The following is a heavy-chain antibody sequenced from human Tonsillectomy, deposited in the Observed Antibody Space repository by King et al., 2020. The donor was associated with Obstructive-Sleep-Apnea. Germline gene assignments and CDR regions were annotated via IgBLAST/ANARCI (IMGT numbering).Heavy chain of an antibody. CDR1: GFTFSSYG. D-gene: IGHD3-3*01. J-gene: IGHJ4*02. V-gene: IGHV3-30*02. CDR2: IRYDGSNK. Sequence: VQLVESGGGVVQPGRSLRLSCAASGFTFSSYGMHWVRQAPGKGLEWVAFIRYDGSNKYYADSVKGRFTISRDNSKNTLYLQMNSLRAEDTAVYYCARPSLEWLLSFDYWGQGTLVTVSS. CDR3: ARPSLEWLLSFDY.